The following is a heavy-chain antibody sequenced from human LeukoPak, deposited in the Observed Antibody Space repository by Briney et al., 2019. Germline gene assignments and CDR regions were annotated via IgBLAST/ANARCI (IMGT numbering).Heavy chain of an antibody. D-gene: IGHD3-22*01. CDR2: IIPVFGTA. CDR3: ARDPRGYYYDSSGYLDY. J-gene: IGHJ4*02. V-gene: IGHV1-69*06. Sequence: SVKVSCKASGGTFSSYAISWVRQAPGQGLEWMEGIIPVFGTANYAQKFQGRVTITADKSTSTAYMELSSLRSEDTAVYYCARDPRGYYYDSSGYLDYWGQGTLVTVSS. CDR1: GGTFSSYA.